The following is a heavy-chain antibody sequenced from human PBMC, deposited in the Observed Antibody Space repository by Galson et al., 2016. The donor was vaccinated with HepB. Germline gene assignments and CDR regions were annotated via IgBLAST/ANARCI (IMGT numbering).Heavy chain of an antibody. V-gene: IGHV4-4*02. CDR1: GVSITSNDW. CDR2: IFHSGRV. Sequence: ETLSLTCAVSGVSITSNDWWSWVRQPPGQGLEWIGQIFHSGRVNYTPSLASRVTISIDTSTNHFSLRLTSVTAADTALYYCARQYWGGPSDYWGQGTLVTVSS. CDR3: ARQYWGGPSDY. J-gene: IGHJ4*02. D-gene: IGHD2/OR15-2a*01.